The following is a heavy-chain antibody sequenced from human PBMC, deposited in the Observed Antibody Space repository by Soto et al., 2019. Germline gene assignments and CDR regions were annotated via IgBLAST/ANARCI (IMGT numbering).Heavy chain of an antibody. CDR3: ATVSDIVVVPAASFDY. D-gene: IGHD2-2*01. CDR1: GYTLTELS. V-gene: IGHV1-24*01. CDR2: FDPEDGET. Sequence: ASVKVSCKVSGYTLTELSMHWVRQAPGKGLEWMGGFDPEDGETIYAQKFQGRVTMTEDTSTDTAYMELSSLGSEDTAVYYCATVSDIVVVPAASFDYWGQGTLVTVSS. J-gene: IGHJ4*02.